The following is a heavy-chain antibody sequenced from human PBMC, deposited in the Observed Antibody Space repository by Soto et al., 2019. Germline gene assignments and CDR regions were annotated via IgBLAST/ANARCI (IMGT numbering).Heavy chain of an antibody. J-gene: IGHJ4*02. CDR1: GHTFTGYY. Sequence: ASVKVSCKAPGHTFTGYYMHWVRQAPGQGLEWMGWINPNSGGTNYAQKFQGWVTMTRDTSISTAYMELSRLRSDDTAVYYCARDPGSTFDYWGQGTLVTVSS. V-gene: IGHV1-2*04. CDR2: INPNSGGT. CDR3: ARDPGSTFDY.